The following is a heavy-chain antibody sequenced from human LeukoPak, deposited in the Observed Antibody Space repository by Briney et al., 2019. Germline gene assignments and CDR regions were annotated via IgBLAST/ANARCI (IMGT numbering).Heavy chain of an antibody. V-gene: IGHV3-23*01. CDR2: ISGNGAST. D-gene: IGHD3-10*01. J-gene: IGHJ4*02. CDR3: ARDGVLMNRKFYFDS. Sequence: GGSLRLSCAASGFIFSNYAMTWVRQAPGKGLEWVSTISGNGASTYFADSVKGRFTISRDNSNNTLYLQMDSLRAEDTAVYFCARDGVLMNRKFYFDSWGQGTLVTVFS. CDR1: GFIFSNYA.